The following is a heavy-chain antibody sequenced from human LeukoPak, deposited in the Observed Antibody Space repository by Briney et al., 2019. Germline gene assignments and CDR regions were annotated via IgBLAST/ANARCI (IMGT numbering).Heavy chain of an antibody. J-gene: IGHJ4*02. Sequence: GGSLRLSCAASGFTFSSYSMNWVRQAPGKGLEWVSSISSSSSYIYYADSVKGRFTISRDNAKNSLYLQMYSLRAEDTAVYYCARESSGYYYPALDYWGQGTLVTVSS. V-gene: IGHV3-21*01. D-gene: IGHD3-22*01. CDR3: ARESSGYYYPALDY. CDR1: GFTFSSYS. CDR2: ISSSSSYI.